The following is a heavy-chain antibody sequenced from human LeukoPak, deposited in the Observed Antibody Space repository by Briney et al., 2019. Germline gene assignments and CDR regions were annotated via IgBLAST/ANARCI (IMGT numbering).Heavy chain of an antibody. Sequence: SVTVSCKASGGTFSSYAISWVRQAPGQGLEWMGGIIPIFGTANYAQKFQGRVTITADESTSTAYMELSSLRSEDTAVYYCARGWGNYGDWGYFDYWGQGTLVTVSS. CDR1: GGTFSSYA. D-gene: IGHD4-17*01. CDR2: IIPIFGTA. V-gene: IGHV1-69*13. J-gene: IGHJ4*02. CDR3: ARGWGNYGDWGYFDY.